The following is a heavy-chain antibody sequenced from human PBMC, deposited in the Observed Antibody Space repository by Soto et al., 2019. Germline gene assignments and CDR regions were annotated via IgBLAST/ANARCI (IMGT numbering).Heavy chain of an antibody. V-gene: IGHV1-2*02. CDR1: GYTLTGYY. Sequence: GAAVKVSCKTCGYTLTGYYMHWVRQAPGQGLEWMGWINPNSGGTNYAQKFQGRVTMTWDTSISTAYMELSSLRAEDTAVYYCARHGVDGITMIVVVMGKDFFDYWGQGTQVTVSS. CDR3: ARHGVDGITMIVVVMGKDFFDY. CDR2: INPNSGGT. J-gene: IGHJ4*02. D-gene: IGHD3-22*01.